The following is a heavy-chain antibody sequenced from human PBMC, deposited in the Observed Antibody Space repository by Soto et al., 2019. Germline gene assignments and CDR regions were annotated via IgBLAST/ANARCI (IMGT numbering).Heavy chain of an antibody. D-gene: IGHD5-18*01. V-gene: IGHV4-59*01. J-gene: IGHJ3*02. CDR3: ARGISVGYSYGKDAFDI. CDR1: GGSISSYY. CDR2: IYYSGST. Sequence: SETLSLTCTVSGGSISSYYWSWIRQPPGKGLEWIGYIYYSGSTNYNPSLKSRVTISVDTSKNQFSLKLSSVTAADTAVYYCARGISVGYSYGKDAFDIWGQGTMVTVSS.